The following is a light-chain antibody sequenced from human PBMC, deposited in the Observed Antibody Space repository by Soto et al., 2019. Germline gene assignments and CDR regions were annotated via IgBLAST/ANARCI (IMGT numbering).Light chain of an antibody. CDR1: SSYVGGYNY. J-gene: IGLJ1*01. V-gene: IGLV2-8*01. Sequence: ALTPPPSASGSPGQSVTISCTGTSSYVGGYNYVSWYQQHPGKAPKLMIYEVSKRPSGVPDRFSGSKSGNTASLTVSGLQAEDEADYYCSSYAGSNNFVFGTGTKVTVL. CDR3: SSYAGSNNFV. CDR2: EVS.